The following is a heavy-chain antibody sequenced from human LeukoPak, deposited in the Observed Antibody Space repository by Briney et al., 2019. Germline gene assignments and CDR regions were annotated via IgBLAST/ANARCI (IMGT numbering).Heavy chain of an antibody. CDR1: GFTFDDYA. D-gene: IGHD6-19*01. Sequence: PGGSLRLSCAASGFTFDDYAMHWVRQAPGKGLEWVSGISWNSGSIGYADSVKGRFTISRDNAKNSLYLQMNSLRAEDTALCYCAKDIAPLIAVAAPAGYYYGMDVWGQGTTVTVSS. V-gene: IGHV3-9*01. CDR3: AKDIAPLIAVAAPAGYYYGMDV. J-gene: IGHJ6*02. CDR2: ISWNSGSI.